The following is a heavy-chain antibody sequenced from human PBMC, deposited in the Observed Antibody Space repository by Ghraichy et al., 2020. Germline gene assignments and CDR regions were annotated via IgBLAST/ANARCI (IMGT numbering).Heavy chain of an antibody. CDR2: IYYSGST. CDR3: ARDSWPLHY. J-gene: IGHJ4*02. D-gene: IGHD2-15*01. V-gene: IGHV4-59*01. Sequence: SETLSLTCTVSGGSISSYYWSWIRQPPGKGLEWIGYIYYSGSTNYNPSLKSRVTISVDTSKNQFSLKLSSVTAADTAVYYCARDSWPLHYWGQGTLVTVSS. CDR1: GGSISSYY.